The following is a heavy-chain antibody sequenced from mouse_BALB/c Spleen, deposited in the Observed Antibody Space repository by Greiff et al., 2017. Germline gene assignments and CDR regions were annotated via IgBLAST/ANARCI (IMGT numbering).Heavy chain of an antibody. CDR2: ISYDGSN. J-gene: IGHJ4*01. Sequence: EVKLQESGPGLVKPSQSLSLTCSVTGYSITSGYYWNWIRQFPGNKLEWMGYISYDGSNNYNPSLKNRISITRDTSKNQFFLKLNSVTTEDTATYYCAREGYGRDYAMDYWGQGTSVTVSS. CDR1: GYSITSGYY. D-gene: IGHD2-10*02. CDR3: AREGYGRDYAMDY. V-gene: IGHV3-6*02.